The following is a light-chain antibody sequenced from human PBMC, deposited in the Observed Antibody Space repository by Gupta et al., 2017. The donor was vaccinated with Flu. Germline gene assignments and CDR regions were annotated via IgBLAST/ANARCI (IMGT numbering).Light chain of an antibody. CDR3: SAWDYSRTSYV. J-gene: IGLJ1*01. CDR2: RSN. CDR1: RSNMGSNY. V-gene: IGLV1-47*01. Sequence: RATSASSGNRSNMGSNYVNWDQSHPGTAPKLLIYRSNERHSGVPERFSGSKSGTSASLAISGLQAEDEADYYCSAWDYSRTSYVFGTGTKVTVL.